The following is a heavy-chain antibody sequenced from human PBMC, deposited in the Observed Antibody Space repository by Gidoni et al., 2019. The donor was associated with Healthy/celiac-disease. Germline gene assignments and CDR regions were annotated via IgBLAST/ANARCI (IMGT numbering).Heavy chain of an antibody. D-gene: IGHD6-13*01. CDR2: SRSKAYGGTT. CDR1: GFNVGDYA. Sequence: EVQLVESGGGLVQQGRSLRLSCTAAGFNVGDYAMSWLRQAPGKGLELVGFSRSKAYGGTTEYTASVKGRFTISRDDSKSIAYLQMNSLKTEDTAVYYCTRIGPIAAAGTDFDYWGQGTLVTVSS. CDR3: TRIGPIAAAGTDFDY. J-gene: IGHJ4*02. V-gene: IGHV3-49*01.